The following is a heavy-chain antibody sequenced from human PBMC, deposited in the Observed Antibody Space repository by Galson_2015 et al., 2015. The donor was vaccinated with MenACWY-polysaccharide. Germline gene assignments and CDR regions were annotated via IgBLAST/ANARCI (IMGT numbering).Heavy chain of an antibody. J-gene: IGHJ4*02. CDR1: GFTFSYT. D-gene: IGHD6-25*01. Sequence: SLRLSCAASGFTFSYTMSWVRQAPGQGLEWVSAISGSGASTYYADSVKGRFTISRDNSKNTLYLQMNSLRAEDTAVYYCANPGLSTGRSSDVDYWGQGTLVTVSS. V-gene: IGHV3-23*01. CDR2: ISGSGAST. CDR3: ANPGLSTGRSSDVDY.